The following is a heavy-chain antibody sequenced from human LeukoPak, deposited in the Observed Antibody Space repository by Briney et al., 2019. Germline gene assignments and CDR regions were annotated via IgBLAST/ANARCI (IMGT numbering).Heavy chain of an antibody. Sequence: GASVKVSCKASGYTFTGYSMHWVRQAPGQGLEWMGRINPNSGGTNSAQKFQGRVTMTRDTSISTAYMELSRLRSDDTAVYYCARQLDSSGYYWAFDYWGQGTLVTVSS. CDR3: ARQLDSSGYYWAFDY. J-gene: IGHJ4*02. D-gene: IGHD3-22*01. V-gene: IGHV1-2*06. CDR2: INPNSGGT. CDR1: GYTFTGYS.